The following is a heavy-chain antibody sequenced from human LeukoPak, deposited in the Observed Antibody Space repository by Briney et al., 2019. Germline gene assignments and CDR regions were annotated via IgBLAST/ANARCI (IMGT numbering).Heavy chain of an antibody. CDR1: GFTFSSCG. V-gene: IGHV3-30*18. Sequence: GGSLRLSCAASGFTFSSCGMHWVRQAPGKGLEWVAVISYDGSNKYYADSVKGRFTISRDNSKNTLYLQMNSLRAEDTAVYYCAKDLGRVSGGDCCRYFDYWGQGTLVTVSS. CDR2: ISYDGSNK. CDR3: AKDLGRVSGGDCCRYFDY. J-gene: IGHJ4*02. D-gene: IGHD2-21*02.